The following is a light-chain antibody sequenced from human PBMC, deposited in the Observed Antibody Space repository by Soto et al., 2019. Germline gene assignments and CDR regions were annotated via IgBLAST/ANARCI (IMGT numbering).Light chain of an antibody. CDR3: QQSYSTPPLT. V-gene: IGKV1-39*01. Sequence: DIQMTQSPSSLSASVGDGVTITCRASQSISSYLNWYQQKPGKAPKLLIYAASSLQSGVPSRFSGSGSGTVFTLTISSLQPEDFATYYCQQSYSTPPLTFGGGTKVEIK. CDR1: QSISSY. CDR2: AAS. J-gene: IGKJ4*01.